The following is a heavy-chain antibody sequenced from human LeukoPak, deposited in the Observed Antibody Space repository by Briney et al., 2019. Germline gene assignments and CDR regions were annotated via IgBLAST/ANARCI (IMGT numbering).Heavy chain of an antibody. D-gene: IGHD2-15*01. CDR1: EFTFNNHD. Sequence: SGRSLRLSCAASEFTFNNHDMHWVRQAPGKGLEWVAAISYDGRNKYYADSVKGRFTISRDNSKNTLNLQMNSLRTEDTAVLYCAKPRDIDSWAFDVWGQGTMVTVSS. CDR2: ISYDGRNK. J-gene: IGHJ3*01. CDR3: AKPRDIDSWAFDV. V-gene: IGHV3-30*18.